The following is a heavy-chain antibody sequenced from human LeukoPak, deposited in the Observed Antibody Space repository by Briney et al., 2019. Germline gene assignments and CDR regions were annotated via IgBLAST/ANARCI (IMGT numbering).Heavy chain of an antibody. V-gene: IGHV4-39*01. CDR1: GASITSSSFY. CDR2: IYYTGSA. Sequence: SETLSLTCSVSGASITSSSFYWGWIRQPPGKGLEWIGSIYYTGSADYNPSLKSRVTISVDTSKNQFSLKLTSVTAADAAVYYCARRRYCNSSSCYAFDYWGQGTLVTVSS. CDR3: ARRRYCNSSSCYAFDY. D-gene: IGHD2-2*01. J-gene: IGHJ4*02.